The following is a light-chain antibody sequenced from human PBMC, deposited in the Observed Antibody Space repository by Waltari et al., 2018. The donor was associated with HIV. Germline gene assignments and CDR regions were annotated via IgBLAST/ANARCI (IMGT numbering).Light chain of an antibody. CDR2: EVT. CDR3: CSYAGSHTFVV. CDR1: NSDVGSYDL. J-gene: IGLJ2*01. Sequence: QSALTQPASVSGSPGQSVTISCAGSNSDVGSYDLVSWYQHHPGKAPKRLIYEVTKRPSGVSNRFSCSKSGNTSSLTISGLQAEDEADYYCCSYAGSHTFVVFGGGTKLTVL. V-gene: IGLV2-23*02.